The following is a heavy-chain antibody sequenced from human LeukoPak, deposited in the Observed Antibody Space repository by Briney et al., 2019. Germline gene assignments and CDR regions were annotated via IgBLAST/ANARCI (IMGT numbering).Heavy chain of an antibody. V-gene: IGHV3-11*01. D-gene: IGHD3-22*01. CDR3: AKDIANYYDSSGKDY. Sequence: PGGSLRLSCAASGFTFSDYYMSWIRQAPGKGLEWVSYISSSGSTIYYADSVKGRFTISRDNAKNSLYLQMNSLRAEDTALYYCAKDIANYYDSSGKDYWGQGTLVTVSS. CDR2: ISSSGSTI. CDR1: GFTFSDYY. J-gene: IGHJ4*02.